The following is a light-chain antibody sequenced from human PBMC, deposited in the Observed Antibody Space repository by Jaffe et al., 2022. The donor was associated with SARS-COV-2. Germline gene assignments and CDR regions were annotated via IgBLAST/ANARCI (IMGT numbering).Light chain of an antibody. Sequence: EVVLTQSPGTLSLSPGERATLSCRASQSVHSLSLTWYQQKSGQAPRLLIYGTSIRATGIPDRFSGSGSGTDFTLTISRLEPEDFAVYYCQQYGNSPPWTFGQGTKVEI. CDR1: QSVHSLS. V-gene: IGKV3-20*01. CDR3: QQYGNSPPWT. CDR2: GTS. J-gene: IGKJ1*01.